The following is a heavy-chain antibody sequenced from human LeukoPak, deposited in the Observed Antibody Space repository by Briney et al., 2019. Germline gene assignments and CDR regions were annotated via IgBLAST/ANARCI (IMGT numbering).Heavy chain of an antibody. J-gene: IGHJ4*02. CDR3: AKDYCSGGSCYSDY. Sequence: GGSLRLSCAASGFTFSSYSMNWVRQAPGKGLEWVSYISSSSGTIYYADSVKGRFTISRDNSKNTLYLQMNSLRAEDTAVYYCAKDYCSGGSCYSDYWGQGTLVTVSS. V-gene: IGHV3-48*01. D-gene: IGHD2-15*01. CDR1: GFTFSSYS. CDR2: ISSSSGTI.